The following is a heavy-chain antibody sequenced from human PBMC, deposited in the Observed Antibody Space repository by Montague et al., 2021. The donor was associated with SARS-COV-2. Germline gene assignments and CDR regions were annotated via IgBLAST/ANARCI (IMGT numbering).Heavy chain of an antibody. CDR2: IWYDGSNK. Sequence: SLRLSCAASGFTFSSYGMHWVRQAPGKGLEWVAVIWYDGSNKYYADSVKGRFTISRDNSKSTLYLQMNSLRAEDTALYYCARDSFSSCTSSSCYMGGMDVWGQGTMVTVSS. J-gene: IGHJ6*02. CDR1: GFTFSSYG. V-gene: IGHV3-33*01. D-gene: IGHD2-2*02. CDR3: ARDSFSSCTSSSCYMGGMDV.